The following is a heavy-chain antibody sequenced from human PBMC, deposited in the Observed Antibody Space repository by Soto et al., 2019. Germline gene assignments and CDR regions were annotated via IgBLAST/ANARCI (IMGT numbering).Heavy chain of an antibody. Sequence: QVQLQESGPGLVKPSETLSLTCTVSGGSISDYYWSWFRQAPGKGLDWIGYVYYSGSTNYNPSLQSRVTISVDTSKNQFSLKLSSVTAADTAIYYCARQAIGWGQGTLVTVSS. V-gene: IGHV4-59*08. CDR1: GGSISDYY. J-gene: IGHJ4*02. CDR3: ARQAIG. CDR2: VYYSGST.